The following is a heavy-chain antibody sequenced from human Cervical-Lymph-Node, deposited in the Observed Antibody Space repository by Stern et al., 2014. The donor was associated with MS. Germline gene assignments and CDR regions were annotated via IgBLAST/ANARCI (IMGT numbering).Heavy chain of an antibody. CDR3: ARDYEDTSMLFDH. Sequence: VPLVESGGSVVQPGRSLRLSCAASVFTFSSYGMHWVRQAPGNVLEWGTVISYDGNHKYDAASVKGRFTISRDNSKNTLHLQMNSVTPDDTAIYYCARDYEDTSMLFDHWGQGTLVTVSS. V-gene: IGHV3-30*03. CDR1: VFTFSSYG. D-gene: IGHD2-8*01. J-gene: IGHJ4*02. CDR2: ISYDGNHK.